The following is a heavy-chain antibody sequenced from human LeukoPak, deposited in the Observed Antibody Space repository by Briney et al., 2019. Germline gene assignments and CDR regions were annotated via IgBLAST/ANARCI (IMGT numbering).Heavy chain of an antibody. CDR2: ISDSGGST. V-gene: IGHV3-23*01. CDR3: AKDPDCTSGICYTFFDY. J-gene: IGHJ4*02. D-gene: IGHD2-8*01. CDR1: GFTFSNYA. Sequence: PGGSLRLPCAASGFTFSNYAMSWVRQAPGKGLEWVADISDSGGSTYYADSVKGRFTISRDNSKNTLYLQMNSLRAEDTAVYYCAKDPDCTSGICYTFFDYWGQGTLVTVSS.